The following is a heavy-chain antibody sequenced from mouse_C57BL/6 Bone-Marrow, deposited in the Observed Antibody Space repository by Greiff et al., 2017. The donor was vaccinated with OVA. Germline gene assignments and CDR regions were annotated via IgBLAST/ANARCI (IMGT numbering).Heavy chain of an antibody. V-gene: IGHV1-50*01. J-gene: IGHJ3*01. Sequence: QVQLKQPGAELVKPGASVKLSCKASGYTFTSYWMQWVKQRPGQGLEWIGEIDPSDSYTNYNQKFKGKATLTVDTSSSTAYMQLSSLTSEDSAVYYCARDDYDRAWFAYWGQGTLVTVSA. D-gene: IGHD2-4*01. CDR1: GYTFTSYW. CDR3: ARDDYDRAWFAY. CDR2: IDPSDSYT.